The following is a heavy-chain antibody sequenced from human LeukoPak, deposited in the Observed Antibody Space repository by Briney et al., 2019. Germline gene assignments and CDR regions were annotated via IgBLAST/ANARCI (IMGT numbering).Heavy chain of an antibody. J-gene: IGHJ4*02. Sequence: PGGSLRLSCAASGFTFSSHAMSWVRQAPGKGLEWVSFISSSSSYIYYADSLKGRFTISRDNAKNSLYLQMNSLRAEDTAVYYCAKDRGDSSGYYLDYWGQGTLVTVSS. V-gene: IGHV3-21*01. CDR1: GFTFSSHA. D-gene: IGHD3-22*01. CDR3: AKDRGDSSGYYLDY. CDR2: ISSSSSYI.